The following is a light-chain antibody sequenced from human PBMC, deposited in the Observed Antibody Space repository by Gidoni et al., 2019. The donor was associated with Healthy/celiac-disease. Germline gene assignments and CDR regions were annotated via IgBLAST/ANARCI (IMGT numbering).Light chain of an antibody. Sequence: DIPLTPSPSTLSASVGDRVTITCRASQSISSWLAWYQQKPGKAPKLLIYKASSLESGVPSRFSGSGSGTEFTLNISSLQPDDFATYYCQQDNSYSQTFXQXTKVEIK. J-gene: IGKJ1*01. CDR2: KAS. V-gene: IGKV1-5*03. CDR3: QQDNSYSQT. CDR1: QSISSW.